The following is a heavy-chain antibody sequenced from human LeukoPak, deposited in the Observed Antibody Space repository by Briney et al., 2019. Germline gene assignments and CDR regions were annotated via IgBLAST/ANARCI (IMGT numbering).Heavy chain of an antibody. J-gene: IGHJ4*02. V-gene: IGHV4-61*01. CDR3: ARGGYDYVWGSAFDY. D-gene: IGHD3-16*01. Sequence: SETLSLTCTVSGASISSGSYFWSWIRQPPGKGLEWIGYVYYSGSTNYNPSLNSRVTTSVDTSKNQFSLKLSSVTAADTAVYYCARGGYDYVWGSAFDYWGQGMLVTVSS. CDR2: VYYSGST. CDR1: GASISSGSYF.